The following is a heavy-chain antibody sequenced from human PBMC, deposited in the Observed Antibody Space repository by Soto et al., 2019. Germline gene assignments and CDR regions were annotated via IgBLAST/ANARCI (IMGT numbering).Heavy chain of an antibody. Sequence: SRTLSLTCAISGDSVSSNSAAWNWIRQSPSRGLEWLGRTYYRSKWYNDYAVSVKSRITINPDTSKNQFSLQLNSVTPEDTAVYYCARDRVAVATPYYYYYYGMDVWGQGTTVTVP. D-gene: IGHD6-19*01. CDR1: GDSVSSNSAA. CDR3: ARDRVAVATPYYYYYYGMDV. V-gene: IGHV6-1*01. CDR2: TYYRSKWYN. J-gene: IGHJ6*02.